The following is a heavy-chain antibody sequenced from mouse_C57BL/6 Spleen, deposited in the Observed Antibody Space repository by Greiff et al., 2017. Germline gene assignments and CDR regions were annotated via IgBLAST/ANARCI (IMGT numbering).Heavy chain of an antibody. D-gene: IGHD4-1*01. J-gene: IGHJ4*01. CDR2: IWSGGST. CDR3: ARWDDYYAMDY. V-gene: IGHV2-2*01. Sequence: VQLVESGPGLVQPSQSLSITCTVSGFSLTSYAVHWVRQSPGKGLEWLGVIWSGGSTDYNAAFISRLSISKDNSKREVFFKMNSLQADDTTIYYCARWDDYYAMDYWGQGTSVTVSS. CDR1: GFSLTSYA.